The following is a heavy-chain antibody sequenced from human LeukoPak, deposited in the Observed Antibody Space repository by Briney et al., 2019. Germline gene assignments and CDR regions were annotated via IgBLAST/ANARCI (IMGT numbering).Heavy chain of an antibody. V-gene: IGHV4-59*06. CDR2: IYYSGST. CDR1: GGSMSPYH. CDR3: AAAYCSGGSCYGRSYFDY. Sequence: SETLSLTCTVSGGSMSPYHWGWIRQPPGKGLEWIGYIYYSGSTYYNPSLKSRVTISVDTSKNQFSPKLSSVTAADTAVYYCAAAYCSGGSCYGRSYFDYWGQGTLVTVSS. J-gene: IGHJ4*02. D-gene: IGHD2-15*01.